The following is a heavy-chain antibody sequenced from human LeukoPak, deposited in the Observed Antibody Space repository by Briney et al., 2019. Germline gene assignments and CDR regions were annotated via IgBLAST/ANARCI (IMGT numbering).Heavy chain of an antibody. J-gene: IGHJ4*02. CDR3: ARGWRHEY. CDR1: GESFTGYH. V-gene: IGHV4-34*01. D-gene: IGHD5-12*01. CDR2: INHSGST. Sequence: SETLSLTCAVYGESFTGYHWSWIRQPLGRRLEWIGEINHSGSTNYNPSLKSGVTISVDTARNQSSRTVSSVPAADPAVYYCARGWRHEYWGQGTLVTVSS.